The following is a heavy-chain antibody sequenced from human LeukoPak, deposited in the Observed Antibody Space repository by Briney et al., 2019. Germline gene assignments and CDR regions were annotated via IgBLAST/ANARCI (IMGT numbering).Heavy chain of an antibody. Sequence: PGGSLRLSCAASGFTFSSNAMCWVRQAPGKGLEWVSLISGTGGTTYYADSVKGRLTISRDNSKNTLYLQMNSLRAEDTAVYYCARDQGGSYYRDAFDIWGQGTMVTVSS. V-gene: IGHV3-23*01. CDR1: GFTFSSNA. CDR2: ISGTGGTT. J-gene: IGHJ3*02. CDR3: ARDQGGSYYRDAFDI. D-gene: IGHD1-26*01.